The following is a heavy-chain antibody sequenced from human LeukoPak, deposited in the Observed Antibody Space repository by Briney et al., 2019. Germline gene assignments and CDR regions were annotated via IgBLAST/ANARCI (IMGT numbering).Heavy chain of an antibody. J-gene: IGHJ5*01. CDR2: ISGSGGST. CDR1: GFTFSSSA. V-gene: IGHV3-23*01. D-gene: IGHD6-13*01. CDR3: ASRLAAAAINWFDP. Sequence: GGSLRLSCAASGFTFSSSAMSWVRQAPGKGLEWVSAISGSGGSTYYADSVKGRFTISRDNSKNTLYLQMNSLRAGDTAVYYCASRLAAAAINWFDPWGQGTLVTVSS.